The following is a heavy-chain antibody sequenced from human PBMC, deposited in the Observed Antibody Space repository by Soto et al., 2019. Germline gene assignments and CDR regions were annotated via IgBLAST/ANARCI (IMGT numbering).Heavy chain of an antibody. Sequence: QVQLVQSGAEVKKPGSSVKVSCKASGDTFSSYTISWVRQAPGQGLEWMGRIIPILGIANYAQRFQGRVTITADKSTSTAYMELSSLRSEDTAVYYCARDQTLVVAASYGMDVWGQGTTVTVSS. CDR3: ARDQTLVVAASYGMDV. J-gene: IGHJ6*02. V-gene: IGHV1-69*08. CDR2: IIPILGIA. D-gene: IGHD2-15*01. CDR1: GDTFSSYT.